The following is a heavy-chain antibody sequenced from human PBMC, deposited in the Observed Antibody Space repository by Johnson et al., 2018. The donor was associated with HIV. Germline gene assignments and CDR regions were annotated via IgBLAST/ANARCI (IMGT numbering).Heavy chain of an antibody. CDR1: DDYA. J-gene: IGHJ3*02. CDR2: ISWNSGSI. D-gene: IGHD4-23*01. CDR3: ARRRWPEGDDAFDI. V-gene: IGHV3-9*01. Sequence: DDYAMHWVRQVPGKGLEWVSGISWNSGSIDYADSVKGRFTISRDNAKNSLYLQINRLRAEETALYYCARRRWPEGDDAFDIWGQGTMVTVSS.